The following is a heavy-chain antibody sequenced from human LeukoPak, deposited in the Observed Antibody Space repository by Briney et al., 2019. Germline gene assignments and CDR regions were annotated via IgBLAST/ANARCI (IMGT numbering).Heavy chain of an antibody. Sequence: GGSLRLSCAASGFTFSSYNMHWVRQAPGKGLEWVALIRNDGSNKYYADSVKGRFTISRDNSKNTLYLQMNSLRAEDTAVYYCAKDTDYYDSSGYPRVADYWGQGTLVTVSS. J-gene: IGHJ4*02. V-gene: IGHV3-30*02. CDR2: IRNDGSNK. D-gene: IGHD3-22*01. CDR1: GFTFSSYN. CDR3: AKDTDYYDSSGYPRVADY.